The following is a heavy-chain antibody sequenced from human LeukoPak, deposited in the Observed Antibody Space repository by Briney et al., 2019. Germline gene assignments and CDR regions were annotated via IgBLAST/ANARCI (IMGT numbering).Heavy chain of an antibody. D-gene: IGHD3-16*01. J-gene: IGHJ4*02. CDR3: ARGHYGLDY. V-gene: IGHV3-11*01. CDR1: GFTFSDYY. CDR2: IDPTGYSI. Sequence: PGGSLRLSCAASGFTFSDYYMSWVRQAPGKGGERVSYIDPTGYSIYYAHSVKGRFTISRDNARNSVYLQMNSLRADDTAVYYCARGHYGLDYWGQGTLVTVSS.